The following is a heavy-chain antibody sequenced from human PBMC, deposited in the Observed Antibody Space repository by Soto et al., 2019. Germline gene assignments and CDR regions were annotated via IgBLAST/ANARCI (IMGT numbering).Heavy chain of an antibody. V-gene: IGHV3-74*01. CDR2: INPDGSTT. CDR3: ARVGVGAYHYDY. J-gene: IGHJ4*02. CDR1: GFTFSSYW. Sequence: EVQLVESGGGLVQPGGSLRLSCAASGFTFSSYWMHWVRQAPGKGLVWVSRINPDGSTTSYADSVKGRFTISRDNAKNTLYLQRNRLRAEDTAVYYCARVGVGAYHYDYWGQGTLVTVSS. D-gene: IGHD1-26*01.